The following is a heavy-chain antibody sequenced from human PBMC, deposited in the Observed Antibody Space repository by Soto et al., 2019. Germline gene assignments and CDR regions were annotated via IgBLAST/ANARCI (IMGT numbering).Heavy chain of an antibody. Sequence: GASVKVSCKASGYTFTSCGISWVRQATGQGLEWMGWMNPNSGNTGYAQKFQGRVTMTRNTSISTAYMELSSLRSEDTAVYYCARVTAMVHDAFDIWGQGTMVTVSS. CDR3: ARVTAMVHDAFDI. CDR1: GYTFTSCG. D-gene: IGHD5-18*01. J-gene: IGHJ3*02. V-gene: IGHV1-8*02. CDR2: MNPNSGNT.